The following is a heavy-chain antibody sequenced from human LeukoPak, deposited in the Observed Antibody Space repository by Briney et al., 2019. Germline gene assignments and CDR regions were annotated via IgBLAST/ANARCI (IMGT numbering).Heavy chain of an antibody. CDR3: ARDNYSYGLDY. Sequence: SQTLSLTCAVSGGSISSGGYSWSWIRQPPGKGLEWIGYIYHSGSTNYNPSLKSRVTISVDRSKNQFSLKLSSVTAADTAVYYCARDNYSYGLDYWGQGTLVTVSS. D-gene: IGHD5-18*01. CDR1: GGSISSGGYS. CDR2: IYHSGST. J-gene: IGHJ4*02. V-gene: IGHV4-30-2*01.